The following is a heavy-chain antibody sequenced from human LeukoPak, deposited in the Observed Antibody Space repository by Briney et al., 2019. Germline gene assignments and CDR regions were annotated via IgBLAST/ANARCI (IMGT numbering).Heavy chain of an antibody. CDR1: GDSVSSNSAA. D-gene: IGHD3-22*01. V-gene: IGHV6-1*01. Sequence: SQTLSLTCAISGDSVSSNSAAWNWIRQSPSRGLEWLGRTYYRAKWYNDYAGSVKSLITINPYTPKNQFSLQLNSVTPEDTAVYHCAQSVNPWAPFDYWGQGPLVTVSS. CDR3: AQSVNPWAPFDY. J-gene: IGHJ4*02. CDR2: TYYRAKWYN.